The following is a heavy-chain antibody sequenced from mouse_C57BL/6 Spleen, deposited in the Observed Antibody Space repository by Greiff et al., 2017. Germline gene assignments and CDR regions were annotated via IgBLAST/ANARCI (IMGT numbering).Heavy chain of an antibody. CDR3: ARSGGTFDY. CDR2: IDPSDSCT. J-gene: IGHJ2*01. CDR1: GYTFTSYW. Sequence: QVQLQQSGAELVMPGASVKLSCKASGYTFTSYWMHWVKQRPGQGLEWIGEIDPSDSCTNYNQKVKGKSTLTVAKSSSTAYMLLTSLASEYSAVYYCARSGGTFDYWGQGTTLTVSS. V-gene: IGHV1-69*01. D-gene: IGHD1-1*02.